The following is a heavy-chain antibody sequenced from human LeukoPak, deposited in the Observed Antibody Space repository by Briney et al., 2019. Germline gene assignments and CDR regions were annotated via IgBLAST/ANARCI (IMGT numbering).Heavy chain of an antibody. J-gene: IGHJ4*02. CDR2: IYSGDNT. CDR1: GFTVSSNY. D-gene: IGHD2-21*02. V-gene: IGHV3-53*05. CDR3: AKSSCGGDCYSQDWFDY. Sequence: GGSLRLSCAASGFTVSSNYMSWVRQAPGKGLEWVSVIYSGDNTFYADFVKGRFTISRDNSKNTLYLQMNSLRAEDTAVYYCAKSSCGGDCYSQDWFDYWGQGTLVTVSS.